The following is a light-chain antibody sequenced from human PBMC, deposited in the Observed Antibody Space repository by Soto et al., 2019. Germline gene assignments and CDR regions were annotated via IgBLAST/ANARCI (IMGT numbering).Light chain of an antibody. CDR2: KAS. Sequence: DIQMTQSPSTLSASVGDRVTITCRASQSISNWLAWCQQKPGKAPKLLIYKASSLESGVPSRFSGSGSGTEFTLTISSLQPDDFATYYCQQYNSYPLTFGGGTKVDIK. CDR3: QQYNSYPLT. CDR1: QSISNW. V-gene: IGKV1-5*03. J-gene: IGKJ4*01.